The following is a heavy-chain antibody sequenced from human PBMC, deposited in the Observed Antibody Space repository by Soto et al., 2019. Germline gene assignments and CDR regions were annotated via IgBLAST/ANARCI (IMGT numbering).Heavy chain of an antibody. J-gene: IGHJ6*01. CDR2: ISSRNRYI. Sequence: GGSLRLSCAASGFTFSSYSMNWVRQAPGKGLEWVSSISSRNRYIYYTETVKGRFTISRDNDKNSLYLQMKSLRAKDTAVYYCVPYYDFWSGYPHNYYSYGMEVWGQGTTVTVCS. D-gene: IGHD3-3*01. CDR3: VPYYDFWSGYPHNYYSYGMEV. V-gene: IGHV3-21*03. CDR1: GFTFSSYS.